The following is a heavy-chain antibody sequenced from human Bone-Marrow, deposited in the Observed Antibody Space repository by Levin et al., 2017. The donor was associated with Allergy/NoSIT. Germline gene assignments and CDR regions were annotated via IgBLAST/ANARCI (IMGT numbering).Heavy chain of an antibody. CDR1: GFTFSSYW. CDR3: ARAGYSSGINWFDP. J-gene: IGHJ5*02. Sequence: ASVKVSCAASGFTFSSYWMHWVRQAPGKGLVWVSRINSDGSSTSYADSVKGRFTISRDNAKNTLYLQMNSLRAEDTAVYYCARAGYSSGINWFDPWGQGTLVTVSS. D-gene: IGHD6-19*01. CDR2: INSDGSST. V-gene: IGHV3-74*01.